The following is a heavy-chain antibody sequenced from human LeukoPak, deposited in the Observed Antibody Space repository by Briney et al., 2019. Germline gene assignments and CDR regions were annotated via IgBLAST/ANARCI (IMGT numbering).Heavy chain of an antibody. V-gene: IGHV4-34*01. CDR3: ARRSGGKNWFDP. D-gene: IGHD2-15*01. Sequence: SETLSLTCAVYGGSFSGYQWSWIRQPPGKGLEWIGSIYYSGSTYYNPSLKSRVTISVDTSKNQFSLKLSSVTAADTAVYYCARRSGGKNWFDPWGQGTLVTVSS. CDR1: GGSFSGYQ. CDR2: IYYSGST. J-gene: IGHJ5*02.